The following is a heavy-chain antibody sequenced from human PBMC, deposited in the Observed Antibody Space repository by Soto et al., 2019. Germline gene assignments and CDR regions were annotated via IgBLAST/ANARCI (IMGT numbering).Heavy chain of an antibody. V-gene: IGHV4-39*01. D-gene: IGHD2-2*01. CDR1: GGSISSSSYY. J-gene: IGHJ4*02. Sequence: SETLSLTCTVSGGSISSSSYYWGWIRQPPGKGLEWIGSIYYSGSTYYNPSLKSRVTISVDTSKNQFSLKLSSVTAADTAVYYCARHLGQVVVPARHLDYWGQGTLVTVS. CDR3: ARHLGQVVVPARHLDY. CDR2: IYYSGST.